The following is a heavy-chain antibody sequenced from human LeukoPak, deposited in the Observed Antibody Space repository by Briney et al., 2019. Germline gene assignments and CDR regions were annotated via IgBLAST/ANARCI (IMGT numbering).Heavy chain of an antibody. CDR3: AKIISPPWGGIDH. J-gene: IGHJ4*02. V-gene: IGHV3-21*04. CDR1: GFTFSSYS. Sequence: GGSLRLSCAASGFTFSSYSMNWVRQAPGKGLEWVSSISSSSSYIYYADSVKGRFTISRDNAKNSLYLQMSSLRAEDTAVYYCAKIISPPWGGIDHWGQGTLVTVSS. D-gene: IGHD3-16*01. CDR2: ISSSSSYI.